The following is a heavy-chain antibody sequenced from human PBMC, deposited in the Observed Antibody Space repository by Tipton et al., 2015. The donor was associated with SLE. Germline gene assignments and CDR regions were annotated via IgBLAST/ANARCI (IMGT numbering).Heavy chain of an antibody. Sequence: QVQLVQSGAEVKKPGSSVKVSCKASGGTFSSYAINWVRQAPGQGLEWMGGIIPIFGTANYAQNFQGRVTITTDESTSTAYMELSSLRSEDTAMYFCVRGGLGINPAIDAFDVWGQGTMVIVSS. D-gene: IGHD5-18*01. CDR1: GGTFSSYA. CDR2: IIPIFGTA. J-gene: IGHJ3*01. CDR3: VRGGLGINPAIDAFDV. V-gene: IGHV1-69*01.